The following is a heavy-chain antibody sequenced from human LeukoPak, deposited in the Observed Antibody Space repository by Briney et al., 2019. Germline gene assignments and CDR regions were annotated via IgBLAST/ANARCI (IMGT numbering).Heavy chain of an antibody. CDR3: ARHGQWLVRQDAFDI. CDR2: IYPGDSDT. CDR1: GSSFTTYW. Sequence: GESLKISCKGSGSSFTTYWIGWVRQMPGKGLAWMGIIYPGDSDTRYSPSFQGQVTISADKSISTAYLQWSSLKASDTAMYYCARHGQWLVRQDAFDIWGQGTMVTVSS. D-gene: IGHD6-19*01. V-gene: IGHV5-51*01. J-gene: IGHJ3*02.